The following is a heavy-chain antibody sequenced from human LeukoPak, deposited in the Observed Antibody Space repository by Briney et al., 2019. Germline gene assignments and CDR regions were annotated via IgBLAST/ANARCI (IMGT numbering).Heavy chain of an antibody. Sequence: GGSLRLSCAASGFTFSDYYMSWIRQAPGKGLEWVSYISSSGSTIYYADSVKGRFTISRDNAKNSLYLQMNSLRAEDTAVYYCARAHPYYDILTGYLDYWGQGTLVTVSS. V-gene: IGHV3-11*01. J-gene: IGHJ4*02. D-gene: IGHD3-9*01. CDR3: ARAHPYYDILTGYLDY. CDR1: GFTFSDYY. CDR2: ISSSGSTI.